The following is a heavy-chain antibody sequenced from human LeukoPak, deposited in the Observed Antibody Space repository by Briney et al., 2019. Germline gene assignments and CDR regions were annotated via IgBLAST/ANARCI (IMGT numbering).Heavy chain of an antibody. CDR1: GGSISTDY. J-gene: IGHJ4*02. Sequence: SETLSLTCTVSGGSISTDYWSWIRQPPGKGLEWIGYIYYSGSTNYNPSLKSRVTISVDTSKNQFSLKLSSVTAADTAVYYCARAEQQLVQAFDYWGQGTLVTVSS. D-gene: IGHD6-13*01. CDR3: ARAEQQLVQAFDY. V-gene: IGHV4-59*01. CDR2: IYYSGST.